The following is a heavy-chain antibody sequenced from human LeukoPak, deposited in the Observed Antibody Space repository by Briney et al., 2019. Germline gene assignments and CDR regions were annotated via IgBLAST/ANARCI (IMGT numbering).Heavy chain of an antibody. V-gene: IGHV3-21*01. CDR2: ITSSSSYI. Sequence: GGSLRLSCAASGFTFSSYSMNWVRQAPGKGLEWVSSITSSSSYIYYADSVKGRFTISRDNAKNSLYLQMNSLRAEDTAVYYCARIGRWYCDFWSGYYMDVWGKGTTVTVSS. J-gene: IGHJ6*03. CDR3: ARIGRWYCDFWSGYYMDV. CDR1: GFTFSSYS. D-gene: IGHD3-3*01.